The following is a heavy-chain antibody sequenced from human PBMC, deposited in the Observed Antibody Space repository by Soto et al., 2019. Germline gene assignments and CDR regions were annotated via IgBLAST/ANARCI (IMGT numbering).Heavy chain of an antibody. Sequence: PSETLSLTCTVSGGSVTNSSYYWGWIRQSPGKGLEWIGSVYYRGRSYSKSSVKSRVTISVDTSKNRFSLSLNSVTAPDTAVYFCVSQRTTVPTQAYFDYWGPGALVTVSS. D-gene: IGHD4-17*01. J-gene: IGHJ4*02. CDR1: GGSVTNSSYY. CDR2: VYYRGRS. CDR3: VSQRTTVPTQAYFDY. V-gene: IGHV4-39*01.